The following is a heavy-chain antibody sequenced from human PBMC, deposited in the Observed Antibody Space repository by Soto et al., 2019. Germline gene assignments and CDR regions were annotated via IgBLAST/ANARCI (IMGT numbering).Heavy chain of an antibody. CDR3: ARGSITGYYFFDY. V-gene: IGHV1-46*01. D-gene: IGHD3-9*01. CDR1: GYTFTSYG. Sequence: ASVKVSCKASGYTFTSYGISWVRQAPGQGLEWVGIVNPESGSTTYTQKFRDRVTMTRDTSTSIVYVELSNLRSDDTAVYWCARGSITGYYFFDYWGHGTLVTVSS. J-gene: IGHJ4*01. CDR2: VNPESGST.